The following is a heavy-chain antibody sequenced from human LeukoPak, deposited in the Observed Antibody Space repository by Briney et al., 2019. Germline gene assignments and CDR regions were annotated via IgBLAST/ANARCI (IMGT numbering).Heavy chain of an antibody. D-gene: IGHD6-19*01. CDR2: IYYSGST. CDR1: GGSISSSSYY. J-gene: IGHJ4*02. Sequence: SETLSLTCTVSGGSISSSSYYWGWIRQPPGKGLEWIGCIYYSGSTYYNPSLKSRVTISVDTSKNQFSLKLSSVTAADTAVYYCARHPGYSSGWYYFDYWGQGTLVTVSS. CDR3: ARHPGYSSGWYYFDY. V-gene: IGHV4-39*01.